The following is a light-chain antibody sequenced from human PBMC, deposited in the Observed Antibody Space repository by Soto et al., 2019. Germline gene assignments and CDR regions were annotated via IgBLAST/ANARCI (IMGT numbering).Light chain of an antibody. CDR2: DDT. CDR3: QSYHSGNVV. CDR1: NIGSKS. Sequence: SYELTQPPSASVAPGQTAKITCGGNNIGSKSVHWYQQKPGQAPVLVVYDDTDRASGIPERFSGSNSGNTATLTISRVEAGDEADYYCQSYHSGNVVFGGGTKVTVL. J-gene: IGLJ2*01. V-gene: IGLV3-21*02.